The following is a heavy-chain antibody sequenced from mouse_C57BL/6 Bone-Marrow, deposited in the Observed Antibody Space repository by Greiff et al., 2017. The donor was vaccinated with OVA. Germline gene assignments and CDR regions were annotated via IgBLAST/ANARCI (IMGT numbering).Heavy chain of an antibody. D-gene: IGHD3-3*01. CDR3: ARGTFYYAMDY. J-gene: IGHJ4*01. Sequence: EVQGVESGPELVKPGASVQISCKASGYSFTGYYMNWVKQSPEKSLEWIGEINPSTCGTTYNQKFKAKATLTVDKSSSTAYMQLKSLTTEDSAVYYCARGTFYYAMDYWGQGTSVTVSS. V-gene: IGHV1-42*01. CDR2: INPSTCGT. CDR1: GYSFTGYY.